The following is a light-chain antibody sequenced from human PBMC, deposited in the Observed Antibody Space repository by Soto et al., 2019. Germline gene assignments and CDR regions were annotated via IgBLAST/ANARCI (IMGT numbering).Light chain of an antibody. V-gene: IGLV2-14*01. CDR2: GVS. CDR3: ISHTISSALQV. Sequence: QSALTQPASVSGSPGQSITISCTGTISDFVVYNYVSWYQQHPGKAPKLMIYGVSNRPSGVSNRFSGSKSGNTASLTISGLQADDKADYYCISHTISSALQVFGTGTKLTVL. J-gene: IGLJ1*01. CDR1: ISDFVVYNY.